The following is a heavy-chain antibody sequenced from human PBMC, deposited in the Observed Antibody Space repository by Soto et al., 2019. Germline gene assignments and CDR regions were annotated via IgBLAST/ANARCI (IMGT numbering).Heavy chain of an antibody. CDR2: IYSGGYT. J-gene: IGHJ5*02. CDR3: AKDSSSWFRRGIRFDP. Sequence: GGSLRLSCAVSGFTVSNNYMSWVRQAQGKGLEGVSVIYSGGYTAYGDSVKGRFTISRDNSKNTLYLQMNSLRAEDTDVYYCAKDSSSWFRRGIRFDPWGQGTLVTVSS. D-gene: IGHD6-13*01. V-gene: IGHV3-53*01. CDR1: GFTVSNNY.